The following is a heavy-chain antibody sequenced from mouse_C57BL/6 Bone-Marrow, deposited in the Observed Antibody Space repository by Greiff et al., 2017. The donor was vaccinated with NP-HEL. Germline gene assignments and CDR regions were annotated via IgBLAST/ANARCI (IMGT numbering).Heavy chain of an antibody. Sequence: VHVKQSGPVLVKPGASVKMSCKASGYTFTDYYMNWVKQSHGKSLEWIGVINPYNGGTSYNQKFKGKATLTVDKSSSTAYMELNSLTSEDSAVYYCARHDGYYPAWFAYWGQGTLVTVSA. CDR3: ARHDGYYPAWFAY. D-gene: IGHD2-3*01. J-gene: IGHJ3*01. CDR2: INPYNGGT. CDR1: GYTFTDYY. V-gene: IGHV1-19*01.